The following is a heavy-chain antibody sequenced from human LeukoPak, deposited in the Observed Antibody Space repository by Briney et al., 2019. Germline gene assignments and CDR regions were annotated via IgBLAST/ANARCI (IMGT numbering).Heavy chain of an antibody. CDR3: ARGDWGPYY. J-gene: IGHJ4*02. Sequence: PGGSLRLSCAASGFTFSSYWMTWVRQAPGKGLERVANINQDESEKYYVDSVKGRFTISRDNAKNSLYLQMNSLRAEDTALYYCARGDWGPYYWGQGTLVTVSS. CDR2: INQDESEK. CDR1: GFTFSSYW. D-gene: IGHD7-27*01. V-gene: IGHV3-7*01.